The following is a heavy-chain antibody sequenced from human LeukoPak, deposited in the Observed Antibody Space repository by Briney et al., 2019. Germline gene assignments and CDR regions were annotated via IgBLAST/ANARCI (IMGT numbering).Heavy chain of an antibody. D-gene: IGHD6-13*01. CDR1: GLTVSSSY. CDR3: ARLPSSSGDWFDP. J-gene: IGHJ5*02. CDR2: IYYSGST. V-gene: IGHV4-39*01. Sequence: SGGSLRLSCVASGLTVSSSYLSWVRQAPGKGLEWIGSIYYSGSTYYNPSLKSRVTISVDTSKNQFSLKLSSVTAADTAVYYCARLPSSSGDWFDPWGQGTLVTVSS.